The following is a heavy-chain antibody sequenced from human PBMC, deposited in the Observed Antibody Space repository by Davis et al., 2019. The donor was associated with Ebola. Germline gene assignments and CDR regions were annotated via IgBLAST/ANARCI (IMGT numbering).Heavy chain of an antibody. J-gene: IGHJ6*02. V-gene: IGHV3-23*01. CDR3: AKASHVERGLGMDV. D-gene: IGHD5-24*01. CDR1: GFTFNSYA. CDR2: ISRSGART. Sequence: PGGSLRLSCAASGFTFNSYAMNWVRQAPGKGLEWVSVISRSGARTYYADSVKGRFTISRDNFKNMVYLQMNSLRADDTAVYYCAKASHVERGLGMDVWGQGTTVTVSS.